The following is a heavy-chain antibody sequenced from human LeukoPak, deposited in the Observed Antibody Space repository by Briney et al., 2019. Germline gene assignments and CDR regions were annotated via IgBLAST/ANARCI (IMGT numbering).Heavy chain of an antibody. J-gene: IGHJ4*02. CDR1: GGSISSGDYY. CDR2: IYYSGST. CDR3: ARGDPYYYDSSGQESALDY. Sequence: SQTLSLTCTVSGGSISSGDYYWRWIRQPPGKGLEWIGYIYYSGSTYYNPSLKSRVTISVDTSKNQFSLKLSSVTAADTAVYYCARGDPYYYDSSGQESALDYWGQGTLVTVSS. D-gene: IGHD3-22*01. V-gene: IGHV4-30-4*01.